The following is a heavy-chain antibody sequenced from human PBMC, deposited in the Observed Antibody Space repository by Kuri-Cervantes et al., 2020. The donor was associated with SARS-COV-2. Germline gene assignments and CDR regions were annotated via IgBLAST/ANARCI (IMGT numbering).Heavy chain of an antibody. V-gene: IGHV4-39*01. CDR3: ARSRAMIVAQADAFDI. J-gene: IGHJ3*02. Sequence: SETLSLTCTVSGGSISSSSYYWGWIRQPPGKGLEWIGSIYYSGSTYYNPSLKSRVTISVDTSKNQFSLKLSSVTAADTAVYYCARSRAMIVAQADAFDIRGQGTMVTVSS. CDR1: GGSISSSSYY. D-gene: IGHD3-22*01. CDR2: IYYSGST.